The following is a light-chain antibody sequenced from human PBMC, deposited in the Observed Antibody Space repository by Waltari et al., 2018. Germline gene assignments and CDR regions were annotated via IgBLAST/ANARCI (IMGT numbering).Light chain of an antibody. CDR3: QQYYNYPRT. J-gene: IGKJ1*01. CDR2: RAS. Sequence: DIQMTQSPSTLSASVGDRVTITCRASQSIATWLAWYQQKPGKAPKLLIYRASSLQSGVPSGFSGSGSGTEFTLTISSLQPDDFATYYCQQYYNYPRTFGQGTKVEIK. V-gene: IGKV1-5*03. CDR1: QSIATW.